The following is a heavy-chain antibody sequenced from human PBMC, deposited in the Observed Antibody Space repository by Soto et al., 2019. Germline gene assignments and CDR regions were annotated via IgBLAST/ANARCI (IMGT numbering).Heavy chain of an antibody. J-gene: IGHJ4*02. CDR2: IFPGSGGT. D-gene: IGHD6-25*01. V-gene: IGHV1-2*02. CDR1: GYTFTTYF. CDR3: AREWQRGTDY. Sequence: QVQLVQSGAEVVKPGASVKVSCKASGYTFTTYFLHWVRQAPGRGLEWLGWIFPGSGGTKYAQKCQGRVTMTRDTSINTAYMELSRLTSDDTGVYYCAREWQRGTDYWGQGALITVSS.